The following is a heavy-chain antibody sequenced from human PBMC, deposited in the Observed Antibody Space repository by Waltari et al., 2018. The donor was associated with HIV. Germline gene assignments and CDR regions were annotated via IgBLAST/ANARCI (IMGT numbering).Heavy chain of an antibody. J-gene: IGHJ4*02. D-gene: IGHD3-22*01. CDR3: ARDPYYDSSGYRIDY. CDR1: GGSISSSSYY. V-gene: IGHV4-39*07. Sequence: QLQLQESGPGLVKPSETLSLTCTVSGGSISSSSYYWGWLRQPPGKGLEWIGSIYYSGSTYYNPSHKSRVTISVDTSKNQFSLKLSSVTAADTAMYYCARDPYYDSSGYRIDYWGQVTLGTVSS. CDR2: IYYSGST.